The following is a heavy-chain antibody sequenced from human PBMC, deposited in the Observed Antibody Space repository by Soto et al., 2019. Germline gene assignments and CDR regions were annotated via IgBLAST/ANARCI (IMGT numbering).Heavy chain of an antibody. CDR2: IYYSGST. CDR3: ARAKGLYDYVWGSYRYRGDYFDY. V-gene: IGHV4-59*01. D-gene: IGHD3-16*02. CDR1: GVSISSYY. Sequence: QVQLQESGPGLVKPSETLSLTCTVSGVSISSYYWSWIRHPPGKLLEWIGYIYYSGSTNYNPSLNSRVTISVDTSKNQFSLKLSSVTAADTAVYYCARAKGLYDYVWGSYRYRGDYFDYWGQGTLVTVSS. J-gene: IGHJ4*02.